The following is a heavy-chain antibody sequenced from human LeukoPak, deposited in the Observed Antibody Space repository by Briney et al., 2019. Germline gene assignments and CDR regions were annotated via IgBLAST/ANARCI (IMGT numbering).Heavy chain of an antibody. CDR1: GFTFSSYG. CDR3: ARDRYYDILTGYYFGPWFDP. V-gene: IGHV3-33*01. CDR2: IWYDGSNK. J-gene: IGHJ5*02. D-gene: IGHD3-9*01. Sequence: GGSLRLSCAASGFTFSSYGMHWVRQAPGKGLEWVAFIWYDGSNKYYADSVKGRFTISRDNAKNSLYLQMNSLRAEDTAVYYCARDRYYDILTGYYFGPWFDPWGQGTLVTVSS.